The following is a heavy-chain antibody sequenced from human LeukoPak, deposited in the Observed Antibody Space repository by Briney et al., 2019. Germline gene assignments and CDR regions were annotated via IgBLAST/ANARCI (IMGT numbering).Heavy chain of an antibody. J-gene: IGHJ3*01. Sequence: SETLSFTCTVSGGSISGYYWSWIRQPPGKGLEWIAYIYYSGTTSYNPSLRSRVTISADTSKSQFSLKLSSVTAADTAVYYCARVNDSGSVLWGPGTMVTVSS. CDR2: IYYSGTT. CDR3: ARVNDSGSVL. D-gene: IGHD5-12*01. CDR1: GGSISGYY. V-gene: IGHV4-59*01.